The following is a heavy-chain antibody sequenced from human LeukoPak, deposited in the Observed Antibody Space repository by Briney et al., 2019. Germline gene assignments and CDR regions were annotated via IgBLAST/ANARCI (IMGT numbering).Heavy chain of an antibody. D-gene: IGHD5-12*01. CDR3: ARVNSGYDWARYYYYYYMNV. CDR2: IYYSGST. CDR1: GCSISSYY. V-gene: IGHV4-59*01. J-gene: IGHJ6*03. Sequence: SETLSLTCTVSGCSISSYYWSWIRQPPGKGLEWIGYIYYSGSTNYNPSLKSRVTISVDTSKNQFSLKLSSVTAADTAVYYCARVNSGYDWARYYYYYYMNVWGKGTTVTVSS.